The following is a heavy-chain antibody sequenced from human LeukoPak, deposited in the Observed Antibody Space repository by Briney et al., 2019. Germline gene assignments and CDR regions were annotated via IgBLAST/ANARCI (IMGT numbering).Heavy chain of an antibody. CDR2: ISYIGST. V-gene: IGHV4-59*11. Sequence: PSETLSLTCTVSGVSFTTHYWSWIRQPPGKGLEWIGYISYIGSTNYSPSLKSRVTISIDTSKNEVSLKLTSVTAADTAVYYCASDSISMNAFDAWGQGTLVTVSS. CDR3: ASDSISMNAFDA. J-gene: IGHJ3*01. CDR1: GVSFTTHY. D-gene: IGHD3-22*01.